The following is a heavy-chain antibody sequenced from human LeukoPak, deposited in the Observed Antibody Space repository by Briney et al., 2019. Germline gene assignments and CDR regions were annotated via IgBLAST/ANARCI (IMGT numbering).Heavy chain of an antibody. J-gene: IGHJ3*02. CDR3: ATSPHTDAFDI. CDR2: IYTSGST. V-gene: IGHV4-61*02. CDR1: GGSISSGSYY. Sequence: SETLSLTCTVSGGSISSGSYYWSWIRQPAGKGLEWIGRIYTSGSTNYNPSLKSRVPISVDTSKNQFSLKLSSVTAADTAVYYCATSPHTDAFDIWGQGTMVTVSS.